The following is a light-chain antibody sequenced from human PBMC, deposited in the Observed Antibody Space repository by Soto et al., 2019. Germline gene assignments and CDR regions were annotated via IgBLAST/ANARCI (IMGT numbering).Light chain of an antibody. V-gene: IGKV1-5*01. Sequence: DIQMTQSPSTLSASVGDRVIITCRASHSISKWLAWYQQKPGKAPKLLIYGASSLESGVPSRFSGSGSGTEFTLTISSLQPDDFATYYCQQYNSDDMWKFGQGTKVDIK. J-gene: IGKJ1*01. CDR3: QQYNSDDMWK. CDR1: HSISKW. CDR2: GAS.